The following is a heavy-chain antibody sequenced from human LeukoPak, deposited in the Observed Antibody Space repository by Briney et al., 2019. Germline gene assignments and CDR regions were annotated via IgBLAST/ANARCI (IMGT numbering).Heavy chain of an antibody. D-gene: IGHD3-16*02. J-gene: IGHJ4*02. CDR2: FDPEDGET. CDR3: ATQLIYDYVWGSYRYTDY. Sequence: ASVKVSCKVSGYTLTELSMHWVRQAPGKGLEWMGGFDPEDGETIYAQKFQDRVTMTEDTSTDTAYMELSSLRSEDTAVYYCATQLIYDYVWGSYRYTDYWGQGTLVTVSS. V-gene: IGHV1-24*01. CDR1: GYTLTELS.